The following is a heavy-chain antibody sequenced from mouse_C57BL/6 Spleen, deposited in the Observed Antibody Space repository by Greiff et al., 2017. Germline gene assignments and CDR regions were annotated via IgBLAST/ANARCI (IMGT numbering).Heavy chain of an antibody. CDR1: GFSLTSYG. CDR3: ARHHGSSPVYYAMDY. Sequence: VQLQESGPGLVAPSQSLSITCTVSGFSLTSYGVHWVRQPPGKGLEWLVVIWSDGSTTYNSALKSRLSISKDNSKSQVFLKMNSLQTDDTAMYYCARHHGSSPVYYAMDYWGQGTSVTVSS. J-gene: IGHJ4*01. V-gene: IGHV2-6-1*01. D-gene: IGHD1-1*01. CDR2: IWSDGST.